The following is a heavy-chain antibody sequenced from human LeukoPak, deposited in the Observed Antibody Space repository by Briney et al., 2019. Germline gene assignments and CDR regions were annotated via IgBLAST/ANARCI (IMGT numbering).Heavy chain of an antibody. CDR2: ISDSGGRT. CDR1: GITLSNYG. CDR3: AKRGVVIRVILVGFHKEAYYFDS. V-gene: IGHV3-23*01. Sequence: GGSLRLSCAASGITLSNYGMSWVRQAPGKGLEWVAGISDSGGRTNYADSVKGRFTISRDNPKNTLYLQMNSLRTEDTAVYFCAKRGVVIRVILVGFHKEAYYFDSWGQGTLVTVSS. J-gene: IGHJ4*02. D-gene: IGHD3-22*01.